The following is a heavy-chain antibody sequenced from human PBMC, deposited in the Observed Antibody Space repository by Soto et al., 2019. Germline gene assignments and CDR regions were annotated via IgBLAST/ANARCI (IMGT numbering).Heavy chain of an antibody. J-gene: IGHJ4*02. CDR2: ISSDGSNK. CDR1: GFTFSGYG. Sequence: QVQLVESGGGVVQPGGSLRLSCAASGFTFSGYGMHWVRQAPGKGLEWVAVISSDGSNKYYVDSVKGRFTISRDNSKNTLNLQMNSLRAEDTAVYYCAKDIGIRGSYYVGDYWGQGTLVTVSS. V-gene: IGHV3-30*18. CDR3: AKDIGIRGSYYVGDY. D-gene: IGHD1-26*01.